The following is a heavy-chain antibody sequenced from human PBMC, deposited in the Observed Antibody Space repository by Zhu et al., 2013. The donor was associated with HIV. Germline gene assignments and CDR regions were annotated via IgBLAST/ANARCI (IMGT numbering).Heavy chain of an antibody. CDR2: IYHGGST. CDR1: GGSISGTGFS. V-gene: IGHV4-30-2*01. CDR3: ARAPYSSSLALDY. J-gene: IGHJ4*02. Sequence: QVQLQESGSGLVKPSQTLSLTCAVSGGSISGTGFSWTWIRQPPGKGLEWIGYIYHGGSTYYNPSLKSRVTISVDRSKNQIFLRLISVTAADTAVYYCARAPYSSSLALDYWGQGTLVTVSS. D-gene: IGHD6-13*01.